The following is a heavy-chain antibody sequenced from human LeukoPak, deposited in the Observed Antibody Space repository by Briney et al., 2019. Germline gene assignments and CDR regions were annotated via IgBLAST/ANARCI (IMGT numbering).Heavy chain of an antibody. CDR2: INPSGGST. Sequence: ASVKVSCKASGYTFTSYYMHWVRQAPGQGLEWMGIINPSGGSTSYAQKFQGRVTMTRNTSISTAYMELNSLRSDDTAVYYCARGRPHGVWGKGTTVTVSS. CDR1: GYTFTSYY. CDR3: ARGRPHGV. V-gene: IGHV1-46*01. J-gene: IGHJ6*04.